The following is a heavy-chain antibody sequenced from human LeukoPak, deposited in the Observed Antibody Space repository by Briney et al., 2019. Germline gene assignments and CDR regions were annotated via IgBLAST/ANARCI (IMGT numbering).Heavy chain of an antibody. Sequence: GGSLRLSCAASGFTFSSYAMSWVRQAPGKRLEWVSAISGSGGSTYYADSVKGRVTISRDNSKTPLYLQMNSLRAEDTAVYYCASHARSGLQLIDYFDYWGQGTLVPVSS. CDR1: GFTFSSYA. CDR3: ASHARSGLQLIDYFDY. V-gene: IGHV3-23*01. J-gene: IGHJ4*02. CDR2: ISGSGGST. D-gene: IGHD5-24*01.